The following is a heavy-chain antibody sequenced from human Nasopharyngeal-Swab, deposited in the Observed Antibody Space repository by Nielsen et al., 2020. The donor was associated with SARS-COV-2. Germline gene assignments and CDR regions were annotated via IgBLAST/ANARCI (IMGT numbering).Heavy chain of an antibody. Sequence: ASVTVSCKASGYSFRSYGINWLRRAPGQGLEWMGWISVYNADPNYAQKLQGRVSMTTDTSTSTAHMELRSLRSDDTAVYYCARDIEEWLVVPSLSFDFWGQGTLVTVSS. D-gene: IGHD3-3*01. V-gene: IGHV1-18*01. CDR2: ISVYNADP. J-gene: IGHJ4*02. CDR3: ARDIEEWLVVPSLSFDF. CDR1: GYSFRSYG.